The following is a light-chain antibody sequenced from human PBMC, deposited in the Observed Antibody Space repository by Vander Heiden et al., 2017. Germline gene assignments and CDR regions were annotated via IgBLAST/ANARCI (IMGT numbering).Light chain of an antibody. V-gene: IGLV3-1*01. J-gene: IGLJ2*01. CDR1: KWGDKY. Sequence: SYELTQPPSVSVSPGQTASLTCSGDKWGDKYACWYQQKPGQSPVLVLYEDSKRTAGIPERFSGSNAGTTATLTISGTQAMDEADYYCQAWDSSNRVVFGGGTKLTVL. CDR3: QAWDSSNRVV. CDR2: EDS.